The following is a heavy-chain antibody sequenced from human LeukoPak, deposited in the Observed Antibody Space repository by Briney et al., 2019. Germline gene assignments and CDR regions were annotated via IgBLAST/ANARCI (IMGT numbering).Heavy chain of an antibody. CDR2: IRYDGSRK. CDR3: AKDYGDFGDSSSYLDH. CDR1: GVSLSSFG. Sequence: GGSLRFSCAVSGVSLSSFGVHWVRQAPGKGLEWGTSIRYDGSRKHYTDSVKGRFTISRDNSKNTLYLQMNSLRDEDTAVYYCAKDYGDFGDSSSYLDHWGQGTLVTVSS. J-gene: IGHJ4*02. D-gene: IGHD4-17*01. V-gene: IGHV3-30*02.